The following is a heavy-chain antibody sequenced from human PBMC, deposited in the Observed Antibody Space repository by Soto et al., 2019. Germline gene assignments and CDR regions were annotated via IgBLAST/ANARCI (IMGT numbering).Heavy chain of an antibody. CDR1: GFSLTTSGVC. CDR3: AHRVLRTVFGLVTTTAIYFDF. Sequence: QITLNESGPTVVRPTETLTLTCRFSGFSLTTSGVCVGWIRQSPGKAPEWLALSYWDDDKRYSASLKSRLTITKDTSKNQVVLTVSDLDPTDTATYYCAHRVLRTVFGLVTTTAIYFDFWGQGTPVAVSS. J-gene: IGHJ4*02. CDR2: SYWDDDK. V-gene: IGHV2-5*02. D-gene: IGHD3-3*01.